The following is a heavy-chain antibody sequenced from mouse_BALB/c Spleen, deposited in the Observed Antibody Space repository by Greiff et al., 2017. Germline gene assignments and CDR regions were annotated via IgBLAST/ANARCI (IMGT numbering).Heavy chain of an antibody. J-gene: IGHJ2*01. CDR2: ISSGGST. Sequence: DVKLVESGGGLVKPGGSLKLSCAASGFTFSSYAMSWVRQTPEKRLEWVASISSGGSTYYPDSVKGRFTISRDNARNILYLQMSSLRSEDTAMYYCARGRGNFDYYGGYWGQGTTLTVSS. V-gene: IGHV5-6-5*01. D-gene: IGHD1-1*01. CDR1: GFTFSSYA. CDR3: ARGRGNFDYYGGY.